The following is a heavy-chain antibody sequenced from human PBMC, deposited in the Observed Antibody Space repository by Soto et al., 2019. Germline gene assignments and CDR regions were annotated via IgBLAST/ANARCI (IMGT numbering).Heavy chain of an antibody. V-gene: IGHV4-30-2*01. CDR3: ARIHWAQSSLDY. D-gene: IGHD6-19*01. J-gene: IGHJ4*02. Sequence: TLSLTCAVSGGSIDGGAFSLSWIRQPPGKGLEWIGYVTHSGTAYSIPSLNGRLTLSVDSSQTQFSLKLTSVTAADSAFYYCARIHWAQSSLDYWGRGILVTVSS. CDR2: VTHSGTA. CDR1: GGSIDGGAFS.